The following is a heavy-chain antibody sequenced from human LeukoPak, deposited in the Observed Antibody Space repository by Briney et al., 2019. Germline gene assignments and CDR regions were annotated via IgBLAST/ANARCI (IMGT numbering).Heavy chain of an antibody. CDR2: INHSGST. CDR1: GGSFSGYY. Sequence: SETLSLTCAVYGGSFSGYYWTWIRQPPGKGLEWIGEINHSGSTNYNPSLKSRVTISVDTSKNQFSLKLSSVTAADTAVYYCVRLRAGYDVFDIWGQGTMVTVSS. CDR3: VRLRAGYDVFDI. D-gene: IGHD2-21*02. J-gene: IGHJ3*02. V-gene: IGHV4-34*01.